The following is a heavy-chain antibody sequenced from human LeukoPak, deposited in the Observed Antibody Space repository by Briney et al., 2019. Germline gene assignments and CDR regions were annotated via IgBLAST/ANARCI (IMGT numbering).Heavy chain of an antibody. J-gene: IGHJ5*02. CDR1: GYTFNNYG. CDR2: ISPYNRNT. CDR3: ARDWGSTTTPNWFDP. Sequence: ASVTVSCKASGYTFNNYGISWVRQAPGQGLEWMGWISPYNRNTNYAQKFQGRLTMTTDTSTNTVYMELRNLGYDDTAIYYCARDWGSTTTPNWFDPWGQGTLVTVSS. V-gene: IGHV1-18*01. D-gene: IGHD2-15*01.